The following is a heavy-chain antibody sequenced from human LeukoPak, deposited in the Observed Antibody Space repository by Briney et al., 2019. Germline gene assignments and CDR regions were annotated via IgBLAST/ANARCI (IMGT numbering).Heavy chain of an antibody. CDR1: GFTFSSYS. J-gene: IGHJ5*02. CDR3: ARAFRIVVGWFDP. V-gene: IGHV3-21*01. D-gene: IGHD2-21*01. Sequence: PGGSLRLSCAASGFTFSSYSMNWVRQAPGKGLEWVSSISSSSSYIYYADSVKGRFTISRDNAKNTLYLQMNSLRAEDTAVYYCARAFRIVVGWFDPWGQGTLVTVSS. CDR2: ISSSSSYI.